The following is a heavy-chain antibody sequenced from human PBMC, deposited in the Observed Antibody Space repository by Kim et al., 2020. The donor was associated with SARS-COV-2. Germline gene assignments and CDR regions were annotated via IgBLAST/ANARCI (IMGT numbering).Heavy chain of an antibody. Sequence: YGDSVKGRFTISIDYAKSTLYLQMDGLRAEDTALYYGAKDHGSGGWPTFDYWGQGTQVTVSS. V-gene: IGHV3-23*01. CDR3: AKDHGSGGWPTFDY. D-gene: IGHD6-19*01. J-gene: IGHJ4*02.